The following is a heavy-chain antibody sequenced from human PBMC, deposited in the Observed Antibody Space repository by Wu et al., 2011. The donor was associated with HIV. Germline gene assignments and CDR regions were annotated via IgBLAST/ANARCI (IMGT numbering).Heavy chain of an antibody. J-gene: IGHJ3*02. CDR1: GGTFSNYA. V-gene: IGHV1-69*05. D-gene: IGHD5-24*01. CDR3: ASPAGGWLQSGVGEAFDY. Sequence: QVQLVQSGAEVKKPGSSVKVSCKASGGTFSNYAISWVRQAPGQGLEWMGGIMPIFGTVNYAQKFQGRVTITTDESTSTAYMELSSLRSEDTAIYYCASPAGGWLQSGVGEAFDYLGPRDTGHRLF. CDR2: IMPIFGTV.